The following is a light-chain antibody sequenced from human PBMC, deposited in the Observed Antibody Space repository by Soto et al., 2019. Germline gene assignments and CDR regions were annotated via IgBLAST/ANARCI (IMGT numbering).Light chain of an antibody. CDR2: TND. Sequence: QSVLTQPPSASGTPGQRVTLSCSGSTSNIGTNTVNWFQHVPGSAPKLLIYTNDQRPSGVPDRFSGSRSGTSASLAISGLQAEDEADYYCCSYAGSDVFGTGTKLTVL. CDR3: CSYAGSDV. CDR1: TSNIGTNT. V-gene: IGLV1-44*01. J-gene: IGLJ1*01.